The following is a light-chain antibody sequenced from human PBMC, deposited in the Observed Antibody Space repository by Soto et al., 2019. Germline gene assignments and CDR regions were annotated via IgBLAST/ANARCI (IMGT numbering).Light chain of an antibody. J-gene: IGKJ1*01. CDR1: QSVLHSSKNTNS. Sequence: DIVMTQSPDSLAVSLGERATINCKSSQSVLHSSKNTNSLAWYQKKPVQPPKLLIYWASTRESGVPDRFSGSGSGTDFTLTISSLQAEDVAVYYCQEYYDVPWTFGQGTKVEIK. CDR3: QEYYDVPWT. CDR2: WAS. V-gene: IGKV4-1*01.